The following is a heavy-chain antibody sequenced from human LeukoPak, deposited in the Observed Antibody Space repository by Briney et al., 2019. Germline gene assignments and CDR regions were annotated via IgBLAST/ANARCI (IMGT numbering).Heavy chain of an antibody. CDR2: IYYTGST. V-gene: IGHV4-59*02. Sequence: SETLSLTCTVSGASVSSYYWSWIRQPPGKGLEWIGYIYYTGSTNYNPSLTGRVTISVDTSKNQFSLKLSSVTAADTAVYYCARGRGTYYYGSGSYYWFDPWGQGTLVTVSS. CDR1: GASVSSYY. CDR3: ARGRGTYYYGSGSYYWFDP. D-gene: IGHD3-10*01. J-gene: IGHJ5*02.